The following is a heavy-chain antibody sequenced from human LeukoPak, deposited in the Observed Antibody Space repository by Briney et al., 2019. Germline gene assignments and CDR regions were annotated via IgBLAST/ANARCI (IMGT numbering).Heavy chain of an antibody. V-gene: IGHV3-21*01. Sequence: GGSLRLSCAASGFTFSSYSMNWVRQAPGKGLEWVSSISSSSSYIYYADSVKGRFTISRDNAKNSLYLQMNSLRAEDTAVYYCATGPVGATTCSAYWGQGTLVTVSS. CDR1: GFTFSSYS. D-gene: IGHD1-26*01. CDR2: ISSSSSYI. J-gene: IGHJ4*02. CDR3: ATGPVGATTCSAY.